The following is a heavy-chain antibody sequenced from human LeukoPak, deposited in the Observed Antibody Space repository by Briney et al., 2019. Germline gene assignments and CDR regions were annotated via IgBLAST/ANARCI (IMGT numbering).Heavy chain of an antibody. J-gene: IGHJ3*02. Sequence: ASVKVSCKASGGTFSSYAISWVRQAPRQGLEWMGGIIPIFGTANYAQKFQGRVTITADKSTSTAYMELSSLRSEDTAVYYCARVGWGEQWPPSAGAFDIWGQGTMVTVSS. CDR3: ARVGWGEQWPPSAGAFDI. CDR2: IIPIFGTA. CDR1: GGTFSSYA. V-gene: IGHV1-69*06. D-gene: IGHD6-19*01.